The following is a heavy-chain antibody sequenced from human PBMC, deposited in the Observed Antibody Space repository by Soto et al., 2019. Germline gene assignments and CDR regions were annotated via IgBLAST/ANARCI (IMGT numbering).Heavy chain of an antibody. D-gene: IGHD2-2*01. J-gene: IGHJ4*02. Sequence: QVQLVQSGAEVKKPGASVKVSCKTSGYTFSSYSISWVRQAPGQVLEWMGSTRDYKGNTIYAQKFQDRVTMTTDTSTPTASMALRNLRSDDTAVNYCAGEDQYARLCDYWGQGTLVTVSA. CDR1: GYTFSSYS. V-gene: IGHV1-18*01. CDR2: TRDYKGNT. CDR3: AGEDQYARLCDY.